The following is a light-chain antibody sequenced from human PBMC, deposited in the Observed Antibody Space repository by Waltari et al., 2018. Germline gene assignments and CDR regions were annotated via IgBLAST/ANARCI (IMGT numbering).Light chain of an antibody. CDR2: HAS. CDR1: DSVGIY. V-gene: IGKV3-20*01. CDR3: QKYVSLPAT. Sequence: ETVLTQSPGTLSLSPGERATLSCKPSDSVGIYLALYQQKPGQAPRLPIYHASRRATGIPDRFSGGGSGTDFSLTISSLEPEDFAVYYCQKYVSLPATFGQGTKVEI. J-gene: IGKJ1*01.